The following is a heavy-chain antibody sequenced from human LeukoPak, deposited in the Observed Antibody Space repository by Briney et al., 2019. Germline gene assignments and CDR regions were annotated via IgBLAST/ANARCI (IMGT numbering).Heavy chain of an antibody. CDR2: ISGSGGST. J-gene: IGHJ4*02. D-gene: IGHD1-26*01. V-gene: IGHV3-23*01. Sequence: GGSLRLSCAASGFPFSNYAMPWVRQAPGKGLEWVSGISGSGGSTYYADSVRGRFTISRDNSKNTFDVQMNSLRAEDTAIYYCARTGVGGGYRFDYWGQGTLVTVSS. CDR3: ARTGVGGGYRFDY. CDR1: GFPFSNYA.